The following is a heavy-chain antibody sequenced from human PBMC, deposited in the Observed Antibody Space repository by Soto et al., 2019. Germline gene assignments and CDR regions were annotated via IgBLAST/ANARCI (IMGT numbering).Heavy chain of an antibody. D-gene: IGHD2-15*01. CDR3: AKSSGFHRDLLSFPTRRSSDL. J-gene: IGHJ2*01. Sequence: SGSAGFATACCWRWCRQPPGKGLEWIGYIFHSGSSNYNPSLKSRVTISVYTSKSQISLRLTSVTAADTAVYYCAKSSGFHRDLLSFPTRRSSDL. V-gene: IGHV4-59*02. CDR2: IFHSGSS. CDR1: AGFATACC.